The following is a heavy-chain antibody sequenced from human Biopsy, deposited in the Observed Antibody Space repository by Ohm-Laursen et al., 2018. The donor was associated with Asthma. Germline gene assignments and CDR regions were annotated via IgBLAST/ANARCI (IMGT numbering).Heavy chain of an antibody. CDR1: GFSFISYG. D-gene: IGHD3-3*01. V-gene: IGHV3-30*18. Sequence: RSLRLSCTASGFSFISYGMHWVRQAPGKGLEWVAVMSFDGRQTYYADSVKGRFTISRDNSKNTLYLQMNSLRAEDTAVYYCAKERYYDFWSGYPIWGQGTMVTVSS. CDR2: MSFDGRQT. J-gene: IGHJ3*02. CDR3: AKERYYDFWSGYPI.